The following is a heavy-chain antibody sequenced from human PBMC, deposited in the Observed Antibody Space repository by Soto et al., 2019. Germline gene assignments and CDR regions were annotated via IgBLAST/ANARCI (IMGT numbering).Heavy chain of an antibody. D-gene: IGHD5-12*01. CDR3: AGLPWGDSGYANWFDP. CDR1: GGSISSYY. CDR2: IYYSGST. J-gene: IGHJ5*02. Sequence: SETLSLTCTVSGGSISSYYWSWIRQPPGKGLEWIGYIYYSGSTNYNPSLKSRVTISVDTSKNQFSLKLSSVTAADTAVYYCAGLPWGDSGYANWFDPWGQGTLVTVSS. V-gene: IGHV4-59*01.